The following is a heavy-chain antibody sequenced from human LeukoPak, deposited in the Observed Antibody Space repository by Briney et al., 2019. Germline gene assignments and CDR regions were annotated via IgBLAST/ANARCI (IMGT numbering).Heavy chain of an antibody. CDR1: GYTFTSNG. Sequence: ASVKVSCKASGYTFTSNGISWVRQAPGQGLEWMGWISAYNGNTNYAQKLQGRVTMTTDTSTSTAYMELRSLRSDDTAVYYCARGGRDSSSWYPRYYGMDVWGQGTTVTVSS. J-gene: IGHJ6*02. CDR3: ARGGRDSSSWYPRYYGMDV. D-gene: IGHD6-13*01. CDR2: ISAYNGNT. V-gene: IGHV1-18*01.